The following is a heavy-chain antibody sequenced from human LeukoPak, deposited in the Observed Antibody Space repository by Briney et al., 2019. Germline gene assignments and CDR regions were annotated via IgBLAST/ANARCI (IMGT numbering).Heavy chain of an antibody. D-gene: IGHD2-15*01. Sequence: PGGSLRLSCAASGFTFSDYYMSWIRQAPGKGLGWVSYISSSGSTIYYADSVKGRFTISRDNAKNSLYLQMNSLRAEDTAVYYCARGRYCSGGSCSSTLLYYYYGMDVWGQGTTVTVSS. CDR3: ARGRYCSGGSCSSTLLYYYYGMDV. V-gene: IGHV3-11*01. CDR2: ISSSGSTI. J-gene: IGHJ6*02. CDR1: GFTFSDYY.